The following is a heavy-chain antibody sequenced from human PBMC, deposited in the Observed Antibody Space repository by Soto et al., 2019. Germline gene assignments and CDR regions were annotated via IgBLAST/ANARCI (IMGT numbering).Heavy chain of an antibody. CDR3: ARDPNIVLVPAALRYYYYYYDMDV. CDR2: IKQDGSEK. D-gene: IGHD2-2*01. V-gene: IGHV3-7*01. Sequence: QPGGSLRLSCAASGFTFSSYWMSWVRQAPGKGLEWVANIKQDGSEKYYVDSVKGRFTISRDNAKNSLYLQMNSLRAEDTAVYYCARDPNIVLVPAALRYYYYYYDMDVWGQGTTVTFSS. J-gene: IGHJ6*02. CDR1: GFTFSSYW.